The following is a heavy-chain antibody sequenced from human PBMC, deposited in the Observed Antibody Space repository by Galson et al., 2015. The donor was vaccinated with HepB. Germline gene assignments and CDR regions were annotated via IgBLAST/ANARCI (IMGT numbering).Heavy chain of an antibody. D-gene: IGHD5-18*01. V-gene: IGHV4-59*01. CDR2: GNT. CDR3: ARVQRGNRYGPFDN. Sequence: GNTDYNPSLKSRGTISVDTSKNQFSLKLNSVTAADTAVYFCARVQRGNRYGPFDNWGQGTLVTVSS. J-gene: IGHJ4*02.